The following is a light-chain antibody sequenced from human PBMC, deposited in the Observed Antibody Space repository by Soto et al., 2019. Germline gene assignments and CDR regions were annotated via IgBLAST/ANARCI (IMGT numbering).Light chain of an antibody. J-gene: IGKJ1*01. V-gene: IGKV1-39*01. Sequence: DIQLTQSPSSLSASVGDSVTLSCRASQSIRSYLNWYQQKPGKAPKLLIDAASSLQRWGPSMFSGRGSVTYFTLTSSSLQPAAFATYSCQHSSSTTLTFGQGTNVEI. CDR1: QSIRSY. CDR3: QHSSSTTLT. CDR2: AAS.